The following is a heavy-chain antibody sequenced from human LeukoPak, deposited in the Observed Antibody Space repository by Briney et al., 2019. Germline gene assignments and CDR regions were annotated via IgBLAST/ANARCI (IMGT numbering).Heavy chain of an antibody. J-gene: IGHJ5*02. V-gene: IGHV4-59*08. CDR3: ARHSYDILTRSSSAFDP. Sequence: PSETLSLTCTVSGGSISSYYWSWIRQPPGKGLEWIGHIYYSGSTNYNPSLKSRVTISVDTSKNQFSLKLSSVTAADTAVYYCARHSYDILTRSSSAFDPWGQGTLVTVSS. CDR2: IYYSGST. CDR1: GGSISSYY. D-gene: IGHD3-9*01.